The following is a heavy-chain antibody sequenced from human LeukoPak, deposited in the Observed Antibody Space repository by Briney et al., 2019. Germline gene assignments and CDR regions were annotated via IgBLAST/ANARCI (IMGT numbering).Heavy chain of an antibody. CDR3: ATTPVVVVAAIRDDAFDI. CDR2: ISSSGSTI. J-gene: IGHJ3*02. Sequence: GGSLRLSCAASGFTFSDYYMSWIRQAPGKGLEWVSYISSSGSTIYYADSVKGRFTISRDNAKNTLYLQMNSLRAEDTAVYYCATTPVVVVAAIRDDAFDIWGQGTMVTVSS. V-gene: IGHV3-11*01. D-gene: IGHD2-15*01. CDR1: GFTFSDYY.